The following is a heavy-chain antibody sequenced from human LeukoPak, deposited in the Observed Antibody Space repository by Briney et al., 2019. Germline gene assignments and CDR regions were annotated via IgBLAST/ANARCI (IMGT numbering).Heavy chain of an antibody. CDR1: GGSISSYY. J-gene: IGHJ5*02. CDR3: ARDAARDYYDSSGYYPFDP. D-gene: IGHD3-22*01. CDR2: IYYSGST. V-gene: IGHV4-59*01. Sequence: SETLSLTCTVSGGSISSYYWSWIRQPPGKGLEWIGYIYYSGSTNYNPSLKSRITISVDTSKNQFSLKLSSVTAADTAVYYCARDAARDYYDSSGYYPFDPWGQGTLVTVSS.